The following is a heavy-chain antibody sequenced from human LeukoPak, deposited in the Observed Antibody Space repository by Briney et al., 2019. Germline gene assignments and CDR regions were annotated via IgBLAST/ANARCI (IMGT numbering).Heavy chain of an antibody. CDR1: GFTFSSYA. Sequence: GGSLRLSCAASGFTFSSYAMSWVRQAPGKGLEWVSAISGSGGSTYYADSVKGRFTISRDNSKNTLYLQMNSLRAEDTALYYCAKVTGDGGYDWDSSFDYWGQGTLVTVSS. D-gene: IGHD5-12*01. J-gene: IGHJ4*02. V-gene: IGHV3-23*01. CDR2: ISGSGGST. CDR3: AKVTGDGGYDWDSSFDY.